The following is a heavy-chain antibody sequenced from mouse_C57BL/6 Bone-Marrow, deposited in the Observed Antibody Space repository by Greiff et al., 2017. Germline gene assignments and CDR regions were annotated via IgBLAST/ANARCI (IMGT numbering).Heavy chain of an antibody. CDR2: IDPSDSYT. J-gene: IGHJ1*03. D-gene: IGHD1-1*01. V-gene: IGHV1-69*01. CDR3: ANGTTVPWYFDV. CDR1: GYTFTSYW. Sequence: QVQLQQSGAELVMPGASVKLSCKASGYTFTSYWMHWVKQRPGQGLEWIGEIDPSDSYTNYNQKFKGKSTLTVDKSSSTAYMQLSSLTSEDSAVYYCANGTTVPWYFDVWGTGTTVTVSS.